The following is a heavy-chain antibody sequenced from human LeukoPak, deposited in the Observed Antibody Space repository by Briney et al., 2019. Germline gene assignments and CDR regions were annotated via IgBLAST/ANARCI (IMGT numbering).Heavy chain of an antibody. CDR2: ISGSGGST. V-gene: IGHV3-23*01. J-gene: IGHJ4*02. CDR1: GFTFSSYE. D-gene: IGHD6-13*01. CDR3: AKDTVRQLVLPYYFDY. Sequence: GGSLRLSCAASGFTFSSYEMNWVRQAPGKGLEWVSAISGSGGSTYYADSVKGRFTISRDNSKNTLYLQMNSLRAEDTAVYYCAKDTVRQLVLPYYFDYWGQGTLVTVSS.